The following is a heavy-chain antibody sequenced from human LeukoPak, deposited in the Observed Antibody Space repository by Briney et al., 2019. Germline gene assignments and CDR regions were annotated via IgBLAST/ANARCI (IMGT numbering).Heavy chain of an antibody. CDR3: RYGSSSGDY. J-gene: IGHJ4*02. D-gene: IGHD6-6*01. CDR2: INGDGSIT. CDR1: GFTFSTSW. Sequence: VGSLRLSCAASGFTFSTSWMNWVRQAPGKGPVWVSRINGDGSITTYADSVKGRFTISRDNAKNALSLQMNSLRAEDTAVYYCRYGSSSGDYWGQGTLVTVSS. V-gene: IGHV3-74*01.